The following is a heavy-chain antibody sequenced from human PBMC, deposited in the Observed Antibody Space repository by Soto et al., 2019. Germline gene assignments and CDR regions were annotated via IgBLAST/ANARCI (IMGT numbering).Heavy chain of an antibody. Sequence: GASVKVSCKASGGTFSSHAISWVRQAPGRGLEWMGGIIPIFGTTNYAQNFRARVTITADESTSTAYMKLSSLTSEDTAVYYCGSVGYCSSTNCLFYYYHYGMDVWGQGTTVTVSS. CDR3: GSVGYCSSTNCLFYYYHYGMDV. CDR2: IIPIFGTT. D-gene: IGHD2-2*03. CDR1: GGTFSSHA. J-gene: IGHJ6*02. V-gene: IGHV1-69*13.